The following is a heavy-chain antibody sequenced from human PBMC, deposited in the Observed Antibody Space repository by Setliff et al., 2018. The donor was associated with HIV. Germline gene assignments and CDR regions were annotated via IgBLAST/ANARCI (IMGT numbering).Heavy chain of an antibody. J-gene: IGHJ5*02. CDR1: GFTFDRYW. V-gene: IGHV3-7*03. CDR2: VKHDGSEK. D-gene: IGHD6-13*01. CDR3: AREPSIAASDTFGWFDP. Sequence: GGSLRLSCATSGFTFDRYWMSWARQAPGKGLEWVANVKHDGSEKFYVDSVKGRFTVSRDNVDKSISLQMNNLTAEDTAIYCCAREPSIAASDTFGWFDPWGQGTLVTVSS.